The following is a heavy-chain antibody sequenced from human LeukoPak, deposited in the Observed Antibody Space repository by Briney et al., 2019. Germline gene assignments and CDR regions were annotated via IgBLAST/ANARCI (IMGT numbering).Heavy chain of an antibody. CDR2: IRNKANGGTT. CDR3: SRFYSSGWASGAFDI. D-gene: IGHD3-22*01. CDR1: GFTFSDYA. Sequence: PGGSLRLSCTTSGFTFSDYAVSWVRQAPGKGLEWIGSIRNKANGGTTEYAASVKGRFTISRDDSKTIAHLQMSSLKTEATAVYYCSRFYSSGWASGAFDIWGQGTMVTVSS. V-gene: IGHV3-49*04. J-gene: IGHJ3*02.